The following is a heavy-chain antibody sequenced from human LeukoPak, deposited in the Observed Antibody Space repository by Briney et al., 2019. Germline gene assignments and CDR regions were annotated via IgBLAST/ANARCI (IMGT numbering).Heavy chain of an antibody. Sequence: SETLSLTCAVFGGPFSGYYWSWIRQPPGKGLEWIGEINHSGSTNYNPSLTRRFIISVDTSKNQFSLKLSSVTAADTAVYYCARDLSTTGTTWGQGTLVTVSS. CDR1: GGPFSGYY. J-gene: IGHJ5*02. D-gene: IGHD1-1*01. V-gene: IGHV4-34*01. CDR2: INHSGST. CDR3: ARDLSTTGTT.